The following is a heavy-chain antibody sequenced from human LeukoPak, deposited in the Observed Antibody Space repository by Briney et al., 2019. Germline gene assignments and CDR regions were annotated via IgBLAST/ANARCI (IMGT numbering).Heavy chain of an antibody. V-gene: IGHV4-59*08. D-gene: IGHD1-26*01. CDR1: GGSISTYY. CDR2: INYSGNT. CDR3: ARHSGSYNDFDY. J-gene: IGHJ4*02. Sequence: PSETLSLTCTVSGGSISTYYWSWIRQPPGKGLEWIGYINYSGNTKYNPSLKGRLTISVDTSKNQFSLKLRSVTAADTAVYYCARHSGSYNDFDYWGQGTLVTVSS.